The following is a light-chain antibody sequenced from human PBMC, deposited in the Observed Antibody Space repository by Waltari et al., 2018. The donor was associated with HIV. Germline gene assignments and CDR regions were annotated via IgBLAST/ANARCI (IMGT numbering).Light chain of an antibody. Sequence: HTVVTQEPSLTVSPGETVTLTCASSTGAVTSLNYPNWFQQRPGHAPRALIYNTNNKHPRPPARLSGSLPGGKAALTRSGAQREDAADYFCLLYYAGTWVYGGGTKLTVL. CDR2: NTN. CDR1: TGAVTSLNY. CDR3: LLYYAGTWV. V-gene: IGLV7-43*01. J-gene: IGLJ3*02.